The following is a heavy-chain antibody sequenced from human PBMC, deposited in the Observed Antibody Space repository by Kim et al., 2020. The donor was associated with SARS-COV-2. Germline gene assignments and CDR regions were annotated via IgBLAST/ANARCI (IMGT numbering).Heavy chain of an antibody. V-gene: IGHV3-30-3*01. CDR2: TSYDETRK. Sequence: GGSLRLSCTASGFAFDVFAMHWVRQAPGKGLEWVAVTSYDETRKYYADSVKARFTISRDDSKNTLFLQKNDLRVEDTAVYYCARTLGDGMDVWGHGTTV. CDR1: GFAFDVFA. CDR3: ARTLGDGMDV. J-gene: IGHJ6*02. D-gene: IGHD1-26*01.